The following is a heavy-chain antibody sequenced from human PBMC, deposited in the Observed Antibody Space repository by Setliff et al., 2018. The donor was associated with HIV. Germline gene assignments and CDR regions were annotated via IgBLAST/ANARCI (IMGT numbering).Heavy chain of an antibody. Sequence: PSETLSLTCTVSGVSISSHYWSWIRQPPGKGLEWIGYIYFSGSANHNPSLESRATISLDTSKNQFSLELSSVTAADTAVYYWARLDSNRSFDYWGQGTLVTVSS. V-gene: IGHV4-59*11. D-gene: IGHD4-4*01. J-gene: IGHJ4*02. CDR3: ARLDSNRSFDY. CDR2: IYFSGSA. CDR1: GVSISSHY.